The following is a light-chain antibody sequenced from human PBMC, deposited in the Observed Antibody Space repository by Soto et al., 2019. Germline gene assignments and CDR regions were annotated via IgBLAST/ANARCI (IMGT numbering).Light chain of an antibody. J-gene: IGLJ2*01. CDR2: DVG. Sequence: QSALTQPASVSGSPGQSITISCTGTSSDVGGYNYVSWYQQHPGRAPQLMIYDVGNRPSGVSNRFSGSRSGNTASLTISGLQAEDEADYYCSSYATSTTVLFGGGTQLTVL. CDR1: SSDVGGYNY. V-gene: IGLV2-14*03. CDR3: SSYATSTTVL.